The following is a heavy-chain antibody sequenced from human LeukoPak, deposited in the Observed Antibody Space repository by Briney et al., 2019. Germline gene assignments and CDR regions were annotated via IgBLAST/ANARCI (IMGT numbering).Heavy chain of an antibody. CDR3: ARGAVTTAVHWHFSL. D-gene: IGHD4-17*01. CDR2: INPSGGST. V-gene: IGHV1-46*01. Sequence: ASVKVSCKASGYTFTSYYMHWVRQAPGQGLEWMGIINPSGGSTSYAQKFQGRMTLTRDTSVSTVYMELSSLRSDDTAVYYCARGAVTTAVHWHFSLWGRGTLVTVSS. CDR1: GYTFTSYY. J-gene: IGHJ2*01.